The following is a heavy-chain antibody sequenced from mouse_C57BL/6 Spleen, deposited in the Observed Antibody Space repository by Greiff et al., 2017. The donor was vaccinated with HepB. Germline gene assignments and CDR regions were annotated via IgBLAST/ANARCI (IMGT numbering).Heavy chain of an antibody. V-gene: IGHV2-9-1*01. Sequence: VQGVESGPGLVAPSQSLSITCTVSGFSLTSYAISWVRQPPGKGLEWLGVIWTGGGTNYNSALKSRLSISKDNSKSQVFLKMNSLQTDDTARYYCARNDDYDVDYYAMDYWGQGTSVTVSS. CDR3: ARNDDYDVDYYAMDY. D-gene: IGHD2-4*01. CDR1: GFSLTSYA. CDR2: IWTGGGT. J-gene: IGHJ4*01.